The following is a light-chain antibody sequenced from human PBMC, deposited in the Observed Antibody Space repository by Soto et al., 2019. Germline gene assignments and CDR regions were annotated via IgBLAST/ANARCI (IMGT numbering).Light chain of an antibody. CDR2: AAS. Sequence: DIQMTQSPSSLPASIGDRVIITCRASQGISNFLAWYQQKPGKVPKLLIYAASTVQSGVPSRFSGSGSGTDFTLTISGLQPEDVATYYCQKYNSAPYTFGQGTKLQIK. CDR1: QGISNF. CDR3: QKYNSAPYT. J-gene: IGKJ2*01. V-gene: IGKV1-27*01.